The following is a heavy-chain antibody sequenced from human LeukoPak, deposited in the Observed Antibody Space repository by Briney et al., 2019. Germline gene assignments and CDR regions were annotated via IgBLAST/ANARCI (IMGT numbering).Heavy chain of an antibody. J-gene: IGHJ4*02. D-gene: IGHD4-17*01. CDR1: GGSISSSSYY. CDR3: AREREGPYGYLDY. CDR2: IYHSGST. V-gene: IGHV4-39*07. Sequence: PSETLSLTCTVSGGSISSSSYYWGWIRQPPGKGLEWIGSIYHSGSTYYNPSLKSRVTISVDTSKNQFSLKLSSVTAADTAVYYCAREREGPYGYLDYWGQGTLVTVSS.